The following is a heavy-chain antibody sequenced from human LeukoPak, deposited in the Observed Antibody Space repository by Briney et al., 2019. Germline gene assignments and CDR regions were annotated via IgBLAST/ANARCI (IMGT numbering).Heavy chain of an antibody. CDR3: ARGRKVRGARPYYFDY. D-gene: IGHD3-10*01. CDR1: GGSFSGYY. Sequence: SETLSLTCAVYGGSFSGYYWSWIRQPPGKGLEWIGEINHSGSTNYNPSLKGRVTISVDTSKNQFSLKLSSVTAADTAVYYCARGRKVRGARPYYFDYWGQGTLVTVSS. CDR2: INHSGST. V-gene: IGHV4-34*01. J-gene: IGHJ4*02.